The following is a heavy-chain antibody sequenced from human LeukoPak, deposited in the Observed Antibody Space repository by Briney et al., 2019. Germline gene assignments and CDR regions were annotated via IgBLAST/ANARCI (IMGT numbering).Heavy chain of an antibody. CDR3: TRDRAGTQSWVEFDL. V-gene: IGHV3-66*03. D-gene: IGHD3-10*01. J-gene: IGHJ5*02. Sequence: GVSLRLSCAASGFSFSSTYMSWVRHAPGKGLEWLSLIYTSGSKFYADSVMGRFTISRDNSKNTLFLQMNSLRAEDSAVHYCTRDRAGTQSWVEFDLWGQGTLVTVSS. CDR2: IYTSGSK. CDR1: GFSFSSTY.